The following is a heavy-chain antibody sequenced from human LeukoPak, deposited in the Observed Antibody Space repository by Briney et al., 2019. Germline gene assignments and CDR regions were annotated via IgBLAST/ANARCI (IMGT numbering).Heavy chain of an antibody. CDR1: GFTFSSYG. V-gene: IGHV3-30*02. J-gene: IGHJ4*02. D-gene: IGHD2-2*02. CDR3: AKDKIGYCSSTSCYTKSGFDY. CDR2: IRYDGSNK. Sequence: GGSLRLSCASSGFTFSSYGMHWVRQAPGKGLEWVAFIRYDGSNKYYADSVKGRFTISRDNSKNTLYLQMNSLRAEDTAVYYCAKDKIGYCSSTSCYTKSGFDYWGQGTLVTFSS.